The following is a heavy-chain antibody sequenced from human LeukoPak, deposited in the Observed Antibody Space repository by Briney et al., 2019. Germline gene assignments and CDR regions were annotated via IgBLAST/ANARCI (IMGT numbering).Heavy chain of an antibody. CDR1: GFTFSSYE. CDR2: ISSSGSTI. CDR3: ARGASVVAGNDNAFNM. V-gene: IGHV3-48*03. Sequence: GGSLRLSCAASGFTFSSYEMNWVRQAPGKGLERVSYISSSGSTIYYADSVKGRFTISRDNAKNSLYLQMNSLRAEDTAVYYCARGASVVAGNDNAFNMWGQGTMVTVSS. J-gene: IGHJ3*02. D-gene: IGHD6-19*01.